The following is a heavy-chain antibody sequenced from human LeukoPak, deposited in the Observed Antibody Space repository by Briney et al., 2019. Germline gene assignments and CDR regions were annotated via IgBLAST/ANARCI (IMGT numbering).Heavy chain of an antibody. CDR2: ISYDGSNK. V-gene: IGHV3-30*18. J-gene: IGHJ5*02. CDR3: AKDQGPITIFGVVKERWFDP. Sequence: GGSLRLSCAASGFTFSSYGMHWVRQAPGKGLEWVAVISYDGSNKYYADSVKDRFTISRDNSKNTLYLQMNSLRAEDTAVYYCAKDQGPITIFGVVKERWFDPWGQGTLVTVSS. CDR1: GFTFSSYG. D-gene: IGHD3-3*01.